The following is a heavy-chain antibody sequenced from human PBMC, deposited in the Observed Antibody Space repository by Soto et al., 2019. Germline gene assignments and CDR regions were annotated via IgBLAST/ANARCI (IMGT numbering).Heavy chain of an antibody. CDR3: ARGRTFRSGYDPRFYYYYYYMDV. CDR2: INHSGST. D-gene: IGHD5-12*01. CDR1: GGSFSGYY. Sequence: QVQLQHWCAGLLKPSETLSLTCAVYGGSFSGYYWSWIRQPPGKGLEWIGEINHSGSTNYNPSLESRVTISVDTSKNQFSLELSSVTAADTAVYYCARGRTFRSGYDPRFYYYYYYMDVWGKGTTVTVSS. V-gene: IGHV4-34*01. J-gene: IGHJ6*03.